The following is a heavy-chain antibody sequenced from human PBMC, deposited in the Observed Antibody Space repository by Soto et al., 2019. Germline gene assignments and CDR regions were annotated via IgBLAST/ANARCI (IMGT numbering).Heavy chain of an antibody. CDR3: ARGEEGNRFDY. CDR1: GYTSTNYY. J-gene: IGHJ4*02. V-gene: IGHV1-46*01. D-gene: IGHD4-4*01. CDR2: IHPNGGNT. Sequence: QVQLVQSGAEVKKPGASVKVSCKASGYTSTNYYIHWVRQAPGQGLEWLGIIHPNGGNTNYEQKFQGRVTMTRDTSTSTVYMEMSSLRSEDTAVYYCARGEEGNRFDYWGQGTLVTVSS.